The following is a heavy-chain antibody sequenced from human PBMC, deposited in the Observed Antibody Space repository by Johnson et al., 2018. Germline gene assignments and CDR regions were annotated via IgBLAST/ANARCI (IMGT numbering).Heavy chain of an antibody. CDR2: IIPIFGTV. V-gene: IGHV1-69*12. CDR1: GGTFSTYA. Sequence: QVQLVQSGAEVKKPGSSVKVSCKASGGTFSTYAISWVRQAPGQGLEGMGGIIPIFGTVNYAQKFQGRVTITAAESTSTAYMGLSSLRSEDAAVYYWSRGEYCSSGRCEREDPFFTSGLDVWGQGTTVSVSS. CDR3: SRGEYCSSGRCEREDPFFTSGLDV. J-gene: IGHJ6*02. D-gene: IGHD6-19*01.